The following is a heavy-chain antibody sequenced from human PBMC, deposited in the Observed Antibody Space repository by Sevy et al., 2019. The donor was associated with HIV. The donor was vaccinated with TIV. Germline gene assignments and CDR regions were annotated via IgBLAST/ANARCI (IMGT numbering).Heavy chain of an antibody. Sequence: GGSLRLSCAASGFTFSSYAMHWVRQAPGKGLEWVAVISYDGSNKYYADSVKGRFTISRDNSKNTRYLQMNSLRAEDTAVYYCARSYSSGWYYFDYWGQGTLVTVSS. CDR3: ARSYSSGWYYFDY. CDR2: ISYDGSNK. D-gene: IGHD6-19*01. J-gene: IGHJ4*02. V-gene: IGHV3-30-3*01. CDR1: GFTFSSYA.